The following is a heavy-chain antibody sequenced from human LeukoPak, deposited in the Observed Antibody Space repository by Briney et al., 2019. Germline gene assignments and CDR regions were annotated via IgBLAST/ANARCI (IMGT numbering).Heavy chain of an antibody. J-gene: IGHJ6*03. CDR2: ISGRGGST. Sequence: PGGSLRLSCAVSGFTFSSYAMSWVRQAPGRGLEWVSAISGRGGSTYYADSVKGRFTISRDNSKNTLYLQMNSLRAEDTAVYYCAKDREVCITGTTCYYYMDVWGKGTTVTVSS. V-gene: IGHV3-23*01. D-gene: IGHD1-7*01. CDR3: AKDREVCITGTTCYYYMDV. CDR1: GFTFSSYA.